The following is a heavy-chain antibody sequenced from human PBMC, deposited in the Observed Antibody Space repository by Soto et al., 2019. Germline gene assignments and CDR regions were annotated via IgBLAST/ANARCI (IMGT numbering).Heavy chain of an antibody. Sequence: SVKVSCKASGGTLSSYAISWVRQAPGQGLEWIGEIIPIFGTANYAQKFQGRVTITADESTSTAYMELSSLRSEDTAVYYCARDLSTGTTSDYYYGMDVWGQGTTVTVSS. CDR1: GGTLSSYA. CDR2: IIPIFGTA. CDR3: ARDLSTGTTSDYYYGMDV. J-gene: IGHJ6*02. D-gene: IGHD1-1*01. V-gene: IGHV1-69*13.